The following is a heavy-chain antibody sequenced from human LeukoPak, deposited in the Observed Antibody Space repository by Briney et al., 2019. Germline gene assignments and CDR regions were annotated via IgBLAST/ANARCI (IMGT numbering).Heavy chain of an antibody. V-gene: IGHV4-59*01. CDR3: ACSIARYYDYGMDV. J-gene: IGHJ6*02. CDR1: GGSLSSYY. Sequence: PSETLSLTCTVSGGSLSSYYWSWIRQPPGKGLEWVGYIYYSGSTNYNPSLKSRVTISVDTSKNQSSLKLSSVTAADTAVYYCACSIARYYDYGMDVWGQGTTVTVSS. CDR2: IYYSGST. D-gene: IGHD2/OR15-2a*01.